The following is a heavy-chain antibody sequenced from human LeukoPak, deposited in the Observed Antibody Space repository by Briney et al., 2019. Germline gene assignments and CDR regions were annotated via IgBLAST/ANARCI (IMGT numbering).Heavy chain of an antibody. CDR3: ARDNPSGSYYPNWFDP. V-gene: IGHV3-21*01. D-gene: IGHD1-26*01. CDR1: GFTFSTYS. J-gene: IGHJ5*02. CDR2: ISTSSSYI. Sequence: GGSQRLSCAASGFTFSTYSMNWVRQAPGKGLEWVSSISTSSSYIYYADSVKGRFTISRDNAKNTLYLQMNSLRAEDTAVYYCARDNPSGSYYPNWFDPWGQGTLVTVSS.